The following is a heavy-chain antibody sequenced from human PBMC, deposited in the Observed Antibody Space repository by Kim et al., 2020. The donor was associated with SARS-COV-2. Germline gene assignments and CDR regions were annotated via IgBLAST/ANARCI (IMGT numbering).Heavy chain of an antibody. CDR3: ARLGGNTQRGDNGFDP. D-gene: IGHD1-26*01. Sequence: SETLSLTCAVHGGSLSGSYWSWIRQAPGKGLEWIGEFNHNGGTNYNPSLKSRVTISVDTSKNQFSVKLRSVTAADTAVYYCARLGGNTQRGDNGFDPWG. J-gene: IGHJ5*02. V-gene: IGHV4-34*01. CDR2: FNHNGGT. CDR1: GGSLSGSY.